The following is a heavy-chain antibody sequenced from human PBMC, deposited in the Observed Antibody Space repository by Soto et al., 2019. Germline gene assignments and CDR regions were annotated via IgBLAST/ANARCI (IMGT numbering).Heavy chain of an antibody. D-gene: IGHD6-19*01. CDR3: ARDRTPLWEWLVNAFDI. CDR2: ISYSGSTI. Sequence: GGSLRLSCASSGFTFISYWMSWVRQAPGKGLEWVSYISYSGSTIYYADSVKGRFTISRDNAKNSLYLQMNSPRAEDTAVYYCARDRTPLWEWLVNAFDIWGQGTMVTVSS. J-gene: IGHJ3*02. V-gene: IGHV3-48*04. CDR1: GFTFISYW.